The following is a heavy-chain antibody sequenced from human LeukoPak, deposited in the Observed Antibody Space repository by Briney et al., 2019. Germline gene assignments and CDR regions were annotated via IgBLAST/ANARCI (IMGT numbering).Heavy chain of an antibody. J-gene: IGHJ5*02. CDR1: GFTFSSYT. CDR3: AREKSYCSGDCSPA. Sequence: KTGGPLRLSGAASGFTFSSYTMNGVRQAPGKGLEWVSSISMSSSYMYYSDSVKGRFTISRDNAKNTLYLQMNSLRAEDTAVYYCAREKSYCSGDCSPAWGQGTLVTVSS. V-gene: IGHV3-21*06. D-gene: IGHD2-21*02. CDR2: ISMSSSYM.